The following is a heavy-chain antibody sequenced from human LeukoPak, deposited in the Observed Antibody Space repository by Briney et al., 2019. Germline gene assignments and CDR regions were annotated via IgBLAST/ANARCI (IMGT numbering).Heavy chain of an antibody. D-gene: IGHD3-22*01. CDR2: INPSGGST. Sequence: ASVKVSCKASGYTFTSYYMHWVRQAPGQGLEWMGIINPSGGSTSYAQKFQGRVTMTRDTSISTAYMELSRLRSDDTAVYYCASWDSSGYYYLDAFDIWGQGTMVTVSS. V-gene: IGHV1-46*01. J-gene: IGHJ3*02. CDR1: GYTFTSYY. CDR3: ASWDSSGYYYLDAFDI.